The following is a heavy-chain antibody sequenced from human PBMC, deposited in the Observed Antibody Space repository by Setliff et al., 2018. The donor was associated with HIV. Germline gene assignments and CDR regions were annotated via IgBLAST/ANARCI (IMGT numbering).Heavy chain of an antibody. V-gene: IGHV3-23*01. CDR3: AKDGISGGAYPPYYFDY. CDR1: GFTINTYA. CDR2: ISGSGGST. Sequence: GGSLRLSCAASGFTINTYAMSWVRQAPGKGLEWVSVISGSGGSTFYADSVKGRSTISRDNSKNTLYLQMNGLRVEDTAVYYCAKDGISGGAYPPYYFDYWGHGTLVTVS. D-gene: IGHD2-15*01. J-gene: IGHJ4*01.